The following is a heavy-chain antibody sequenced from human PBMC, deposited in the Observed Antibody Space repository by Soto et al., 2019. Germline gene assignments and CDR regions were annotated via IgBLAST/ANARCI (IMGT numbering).Heavy chain of an antibody. D-gene: IGHD3-22*01. Sequence: GGSLRLSCAASGFTFSGSSVHWVRQASGKGLEWVGRIRTRANSFATAYGASVKGRFSISRDDSQNTAYLQMNSLKTEDTAVYYCTERSDYTISSGYYPESDLDSWGRGTLVTVSS. CDR3: TERSDYTISSGYYPESDLDS. V-gene: IGHV3-73*01. J-gene: IGHJ4*02. CDR1: GFTFSGSS. CDR2: IRTRANSFAT.